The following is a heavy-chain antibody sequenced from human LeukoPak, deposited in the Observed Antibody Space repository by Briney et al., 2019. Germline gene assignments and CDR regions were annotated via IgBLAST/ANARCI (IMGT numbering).Heavy chain of an antibody. CDR2: VSPSGGCT. J-gene: IGHJ2*01. D-gene: IGHD1-26*01. V-gene: IGHV1-46*01. Sequence: ASVKLSCTASGYTFTSDYMHWLRHAPVQGLERGWIVSPSGGCTKNVQRSHGRVTMTRVTATCTVYMELRSVRSEDTALDCVARIARTPSGWYFDLWGRGSLVTVSS. CDR3: ARIARTPSGWYFDL. CDR1: GYTFTSDY.